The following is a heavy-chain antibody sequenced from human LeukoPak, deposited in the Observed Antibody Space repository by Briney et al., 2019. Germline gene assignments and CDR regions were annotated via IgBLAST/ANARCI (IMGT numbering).Heavy chain of an antibody. D-gene: IGHD3-9*01. Sequence: PGGSLRLSCAASGFTFSSYGMHWVRQAPGKGLEWVAVISYDGSNKYYADSVKGRFTISRDNSKNTLYLQMNSLRAEDTAVYYCAKERDISTVTQADYWGQGTLVTVSS. CDR2: ISYDGSNK. CDR1: GFTFSSYG. J-gene: IGHJ4*02. CDR3: AKERDISTVTQADY. V-gene: IGHV3-30*18.